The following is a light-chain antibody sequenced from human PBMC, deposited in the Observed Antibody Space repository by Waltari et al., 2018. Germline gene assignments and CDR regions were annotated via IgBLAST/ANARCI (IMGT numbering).Light chain of an antibody. CDR2: DKN. CDR1: RLRSYY. CDR3: HSRDASGVAGS. Sequence: SSALTQDPAVSVAMGQTVRITCQRDRLRSYYASWYQQRPGPAPILVIYDKNNRPSGVPDRFSGSSSHNTGSLTITGAQAEDEASYYCHSRDASGVAGSFGGGTKLTVL. J-gene: IGLJ2*01. V-gene: IGLV3-19*01.